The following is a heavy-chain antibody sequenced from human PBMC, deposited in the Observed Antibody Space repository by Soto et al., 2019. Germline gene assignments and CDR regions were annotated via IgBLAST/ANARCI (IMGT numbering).Heavy chain of an antibody. Sequence: GGSLRLSCAASGFIFSDFYMSWIRQAPGKGLEWVGRIKSKTDGGTTDYAAPVKGRFTISRDDSKNTLYLQMNSLKTEDTAVYYCTTSGYYYYYGMDVWGQGTTVTVSS. CDR2: IKSKTDGGTT. D-gene: IGHD3-10*01. J-gene: IGHJ6*02. CDR3: TTSGYYYYYGMDV. V-gene: IGHV3-15*01. CDR1: GFIFSDFY.